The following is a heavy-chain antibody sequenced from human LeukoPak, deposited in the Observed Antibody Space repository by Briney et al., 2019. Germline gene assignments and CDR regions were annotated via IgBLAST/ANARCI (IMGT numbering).Heavy chain of an antibody. J-gene: IGHJ6*02. CDR3: ARGWAKDSSSWYYVDDYYGMDV. V-gene: IGHV4-59*01. CDR1: VCTISSYY. CDR2: IYYSGRT. Sequence: PSETLSLTFPVSVCTISSYYWSWIRQPPGREREWMGYIYYSGRTNYNPSLKSRVTISVDTSKNQFSLKLSSVTAADTAVYYCARGWAKDSSSWYYVDDYYGMDVWGQGTTVTVSS. D-gene: IGHD6-13*01.